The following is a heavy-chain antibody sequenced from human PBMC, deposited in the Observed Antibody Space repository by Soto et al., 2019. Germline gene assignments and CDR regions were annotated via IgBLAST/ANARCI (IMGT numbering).Heavy chain of an antibody. CDR1: GVTLSGYY. Sequence: KTSETLSLTCTVPGVTLSGYYWSWIRQTPGKTLEWIGCIYFNGTANYNPSLKSRVTISLDMSKNQFSLKLRSLTATDTAVYYCARGKGTHKYWGRGTLVTVS. J-gene: IGHJ4*02. CDR2: IYFNGTA. CDR3: ARGKGTHKY. V-gene: IGHV4-59*01. D-gene: IGHD3-10*01.